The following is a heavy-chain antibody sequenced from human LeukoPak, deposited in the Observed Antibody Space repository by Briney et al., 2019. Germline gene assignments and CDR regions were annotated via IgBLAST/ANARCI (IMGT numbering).Heavy chain of an antibody. CDR3: ARAPIWGGMVADYYSDV. D-gene: IGHD3-16*02. V-gene: IGHV1-69*01. CDR2: IIPIFGTA. CDR1: GGTFSSYA. Sequence: SVKVSCKASGGTFSSYAISWVRQAPGQGLEWMGGIIPIFGTANYAQKFQGRVTITADESTSTAYMELSSLRSEDTAVYYCARAPIWGGMVADYYSDVWGKETRVTISS. J-gene: IGHJ6*03.